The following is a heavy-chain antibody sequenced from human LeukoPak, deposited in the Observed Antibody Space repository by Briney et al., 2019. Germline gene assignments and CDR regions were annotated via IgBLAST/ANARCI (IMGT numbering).Heavy chain of an antibody. D-gene: IGHD3-9*01. Sequence: PGGSLRLSCAASKFTFSRSAMHWVRQAPGKGLEWVAVISYDGSNKYYAGSVKGRFTISRDNSKNTLYLQMNSLRAEDTAVYYCARGRLPTGYSSLDYWGQGTLVTVSS. CDR3: ARGRLPTGYSSLDY. CDR1: KFTFSRSA. CDR2: ISYDGSNK. J-gene: IGHJ4*02. V-gene: IGHV3-30-3*01.